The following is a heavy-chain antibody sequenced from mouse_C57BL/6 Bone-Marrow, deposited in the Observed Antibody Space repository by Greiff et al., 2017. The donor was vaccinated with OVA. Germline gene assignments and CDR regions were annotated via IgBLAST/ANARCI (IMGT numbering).Heavy chain of an antibody. CDR3: ARCYYSGAWFAY. Sequence: EVMLVESGGGLVKPGGSLKLSCAASGFTFSDYGMHWVRQAPEKGLEWVAYISSGSSTIYYADTVKGRFTISRDNAKNTLFLQMTSLRSEGTAMYYSARCYYSGAWFAYWGQGTLVTVSA. CDR2: ISSGSSTI. J-gene: IGHJ3*01. D-gene: IGHD1-1*01. V-gene: IGHV5-17*01. CDR1: GFTFSDYG.